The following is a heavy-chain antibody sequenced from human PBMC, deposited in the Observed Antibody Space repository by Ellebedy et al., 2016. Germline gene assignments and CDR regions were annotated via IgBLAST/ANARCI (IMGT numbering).Heavy chain of an antibody. CDR3: AQSGYSYAWGY. J-gene: IGHJ4*02. CDR2: LTPDAGT. D-gene: IGHD5-18*01. V-gene: IGHV3-53*01. Sequence: GGSLRLSCAASGFTVSSSYISWFRQAPGKGLEWVSILTPDAGTAYVDSVKGRVTLSRDNSKNTVYLQVNSLTAEDTAVYFCAQSGYSYAWGYWGQGTLVTVSS. CDR1: GFTVSSSY.